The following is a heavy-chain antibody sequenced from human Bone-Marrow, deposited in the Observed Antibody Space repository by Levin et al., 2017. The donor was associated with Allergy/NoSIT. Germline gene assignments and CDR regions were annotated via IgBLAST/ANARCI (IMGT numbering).Heavy chain of an antibody. V-gene: IGHV3-30-3*01. J-gene: IGHJ5*02. CDR3: AREQSDQMYGVSWFDP. Sequence: PWGSLRLSCSSSGFPFGSYAMHWVRQPPGRGLEWVATISYAGSNIYYADSVKGRFTISRDNSRNTLYLQLNSLRAEDTALYFCAREQSDQMYGVSWFDPWGQGTLVSVSS. D-gene: IGHD4-17*01. CDR1: GFPFGSYA. CDR2: ISYAGSNI.